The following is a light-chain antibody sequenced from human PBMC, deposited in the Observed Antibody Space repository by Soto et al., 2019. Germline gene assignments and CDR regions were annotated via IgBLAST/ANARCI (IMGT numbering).Light chain of an antibody. CDR2: GES. J-gene: IGKJ2*01. CDR3: QSYGNSQYI. Sequence: EIVLTQSPGTLSLSPGERATLSCRASQSVSSSYLAWYQQKPGQAPRLLIYGESSRATGIPDRFSGSGSGTDFSLTISRLEPEDFAVYYCQSYGNSQYIFGQGTKLEIK. CDR1: QSVSSSY. V-gene: IGKV3-20*01.